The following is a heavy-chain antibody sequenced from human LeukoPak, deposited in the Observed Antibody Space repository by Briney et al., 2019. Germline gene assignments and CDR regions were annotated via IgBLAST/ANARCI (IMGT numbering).Heavy chain of an antibody. CDR1: GFTYSNNA. Sequence: GGSLRLSCAASGFTYSNNAMSWVRQAPGKGLEFVSGIIGSGTNTYYADSVKGRFTISKDNSKNTLFLQMDSLRAEDTAIYYCAKDRSFFFPGAFDNWGQGALVTVSS. CDR2: IIGSGTNT. V-gene: IGHV3-23*01. J-gene: IGHJ4*02. CDR3: AKDRSFFFPGAFDN. D-gene: IGHD7-27*01.